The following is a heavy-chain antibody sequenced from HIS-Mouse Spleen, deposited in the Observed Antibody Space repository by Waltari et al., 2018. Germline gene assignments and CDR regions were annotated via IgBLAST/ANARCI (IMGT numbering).Heavy chain of an antibody. J-gene: IGHJ3*02. D-gene: IGHD7-27*01. CDR2: INHNSGCT. Sequence: QVQLVQSGAEVKKPGASVKVSSKASGYTFTGYYMHWVRPAPGQGLEWMGWINHNSGCTNYAQKFQGRVTMTRDTSISTAYMELSRLRSDDTAVYYFARDALANQLTGDSDAFDIWGQGTMVTVSS. CDR3: ARDALANQLTGDSDAFDI. V-gene: IGHV1-2*02. CDR1: GYTFTGYY.